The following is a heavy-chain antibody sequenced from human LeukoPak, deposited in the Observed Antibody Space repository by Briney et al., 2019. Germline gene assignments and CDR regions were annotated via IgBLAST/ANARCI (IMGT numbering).Heavy chain of an antibody. CDR2: IYHSGST. J-gene: IGHJ6*02. V-gene: IGHV4-30-2*01. D-gene: IGHD1-1*01. Sequence: PSETLSLTCAVYGGSFSGYYWSWIRQPPGKGLEWIGYIYHSGSTYYNPSLKSRVTISVDRSKNQFSLKLSSVTAADTAVYYCARVRLINWYYYGMDVWGQGTTVTVSS. CDR1: GGSFSGYY. CDR3: ARVRLINWYYYGMDV.